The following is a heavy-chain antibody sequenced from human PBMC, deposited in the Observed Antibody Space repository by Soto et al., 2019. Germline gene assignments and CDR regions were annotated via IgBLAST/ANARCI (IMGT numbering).Heavy chain of an antibody. Sequence: QVQLVESGGGVVQPGRSLRLSCAASGFTFSSYAMHWVRQAPGKGLERGAVISYDGSNKYYADAVKGRFTISRDNSKNTLFLQMNSLRAEDTAVYYCSRAYSSSWYDAFDIWGQGTMVTVSS. V-gene: IGHV3-30-3*01. CDR3: SRAYSSSWYDAFDI. CDR2: ISYDGSNK. J-gene: IGHJ3*02. D-gene: IGHD6-13*01. CDR1: GFTFSSYA.